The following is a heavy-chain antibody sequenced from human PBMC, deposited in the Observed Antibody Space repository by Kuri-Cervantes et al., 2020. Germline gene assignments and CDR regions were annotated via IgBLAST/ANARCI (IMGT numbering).Heavy chain of an antibody. Sequence: GGSLRLSCAASGFTFSYYGMHWVRQAPGKGLEWVAVISYDGSGHYADSVKGRFTISRDNSKNTLYLQMYSLRPEDTAVYYCARRSVPDPWGQGTLVTVSS. J-gene: IGHJ5*02. CDR1: GFTFSYYG. CDR2: ISYDGSG. V-gene: IGHV3-30*03. CDR3: ARRSVPDP.